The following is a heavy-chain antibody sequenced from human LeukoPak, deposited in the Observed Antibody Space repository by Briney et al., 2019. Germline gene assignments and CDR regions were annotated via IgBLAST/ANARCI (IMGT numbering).Heavy chain of an antibody. CDR3: ARGEQQLVLPFDY. CDR2: IWYDGSNK. J-gene: IGHJ4*02. V-gene: IGHV3-33*01. Sequence: GGSLRLSCAASGFTFSSYGMHWVRQAPGKGLEWVAVIWYDGSNKYYANSVKGRFTISRDNSKNTLYLQMNSLRAEDTAVYYCARGEQQLVLPFDYWGQGTLVTVSS. D-gene: IGHD6-13*01. CDR1: GFTFSSYG.